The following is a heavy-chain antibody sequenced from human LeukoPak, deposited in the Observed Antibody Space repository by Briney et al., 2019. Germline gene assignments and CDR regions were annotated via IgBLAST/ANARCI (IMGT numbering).Heavy chain of an antibody. D-gene: IGHD3-22*01. CDR3: ARGDSGYYYVGDY. J-gene: IGHJ4*02. CDR2: IYYSGST. Sequence: SQTLSLTCTVSGGSISSGDYYWSWIRQPPGKGLEWIGYIYYSGSTYYNPSLKSRVTISVDTSKNQFSLKLSSVTAADTAVYYCARGDSGYYYVGDYWGQGARVTVSS. V-gene: IGHV4-30-4*01. CDR1: GGSISSGDYY.